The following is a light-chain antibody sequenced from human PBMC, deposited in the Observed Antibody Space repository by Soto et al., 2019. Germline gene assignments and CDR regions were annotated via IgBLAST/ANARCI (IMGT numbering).Light chain of an antibody. CDR1: QSVGSY. V-gene: IGKV3-11*01. CDR2: DAS. J-gene: IGKJ1*01. CDR3: QQYKDWPTT. Sequence: EIVLNQSPATLSLSPGERATLSCRASQSVGSYLAWYQHKPGQAPRLLISDASNRATGIPARFSGYGSGTEFTLTISSLQSEDLGVYYCQQYKDWPTTFGQGTKVDIK.